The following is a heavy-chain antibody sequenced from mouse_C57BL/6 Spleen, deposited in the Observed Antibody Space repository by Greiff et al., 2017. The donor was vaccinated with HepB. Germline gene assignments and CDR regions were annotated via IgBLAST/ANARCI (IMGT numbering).Heavy chain of an antibody. CDR2: IHPNSGST. V-gene: IGHV1-64*01. J-gene: IGHJ2*01. CDR3: ATGTRGGDYFDY. CDR1: GYTFTSYW. D-gene: IGHD4-1*01. Sequence: QVQLKQPGAELVKPGASVKLSCKASGYTFTSYWMHWVKQRPGQGLEWIGMIHPNSGSTNYNEKFKSKATLTVDKSSSTAYMQLSSLTSEDSAVYYCATGTRGGDYFDYWGQGTTLTVSS.